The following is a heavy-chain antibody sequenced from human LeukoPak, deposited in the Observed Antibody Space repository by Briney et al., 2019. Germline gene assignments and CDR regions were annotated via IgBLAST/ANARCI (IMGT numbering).Heavy chain of an antibody. J-gene: IGHJ4*02. CDR2: ISSSSSYI. CDR1: GFTFSSYS. Sequence: WGSLRLSCAASGFTFSSYSMNWVRQAPGKGLEWVSSISSSSSYIYYGDSVKGRFTISRDNAKDSLYLQMNSLRAEDTAVYYCARDYEIYWGQGTLVTVSS. V-gene: IGHV3-21*01. D-gene: IGHD5-12*01. CDR3: ARDYEIY.